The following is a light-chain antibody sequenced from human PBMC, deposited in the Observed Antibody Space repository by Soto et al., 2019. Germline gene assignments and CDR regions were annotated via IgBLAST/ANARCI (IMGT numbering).Light chain of an antibody. CDR2: RNN. CDR3: AAWDDSLNGKV. J-gene: IGLJ1*01. V-gene: IGLV1-44*01. CDR1: SSNIGSKT. Sequence: QPVLTQPPSASGTPGQRVTISCSGSSSNIGSKTVNWYQQLPGTAPKVLIYRNNQRPSGVPDRFSGSKSGTSASLAISGLQSEDEADYYCAAWDDSLNGKVFGTGTKLTVL.